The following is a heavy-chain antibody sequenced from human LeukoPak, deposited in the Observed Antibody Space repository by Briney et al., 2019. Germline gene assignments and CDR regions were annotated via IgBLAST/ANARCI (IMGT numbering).Heavy chain of an antibody. Sequence: PSETLSLTCAVYGVSFSGYYWSWIRQPPGKGLEWIGEINHSGSTNYNPSLKSRVTISVDTSKNEFSLKLSSVTAADTAVYYCARVSAWSSTSHPTYGMDVWGQGTTVTVSS. D-gene: IGHD2-2*01. J-gene: IGHJ6*02. CDR2: INHSGST. V-gene: IGHV4-34*01. CDR1: GVSFSGYY. CDR3: ARVSAWSSTSHPTYGMDV.